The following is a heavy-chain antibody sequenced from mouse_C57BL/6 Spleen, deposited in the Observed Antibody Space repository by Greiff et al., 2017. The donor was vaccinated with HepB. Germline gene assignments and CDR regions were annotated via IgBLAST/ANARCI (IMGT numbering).Heavy chain of an antibody. V-gene: IGHV1-69*01. CDR1: GYTFTSYW. Sequence: QVQLQQPGAELVMPGASVKLSCKASGYTFTSYWMHWVKQRPGQGLEWIGEIDPSDSYTNYNRKFKGKSTLTVDKSSSTAYMQLSSLTSEDSAVYYCARSDYDYDGAWFAYWGQGTLVTVSA. D-gene: IGHD2-4*01. CDR2: IDPSDSYT. CDR3: ARSDYDYDGAWFAY. J-gene: IGHJ3*01.